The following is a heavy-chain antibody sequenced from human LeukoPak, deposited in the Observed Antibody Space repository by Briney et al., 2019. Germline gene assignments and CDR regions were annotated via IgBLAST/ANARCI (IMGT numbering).Heavy chain of an antibody. Sequence: GGSLRLSCAASGFTFSNYGMHWVRQAPGKGLEWVAFIRYDGSKKYYGDSVKGRFTISRDNSKNTLYLQLNSLRAEDTAVYYCAKGAKRLGYCSGGTCYSNYDYYYMDVWGKGTTVTISS. CDR3: AKGAKRLGYCSGGTCYSNYDYYYMDV. D-gene: IGHD2-15*01. CDR1: GFTFSNYG. V-gene: IGHV3-30*02. J-gene: IGHJ6*03. CDR2: IRYDGSKK.